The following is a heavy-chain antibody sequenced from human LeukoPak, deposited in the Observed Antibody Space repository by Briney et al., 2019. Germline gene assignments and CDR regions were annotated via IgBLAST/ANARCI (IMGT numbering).Heavy chain of an antibody. J-gene: IGHJ4*02. CDR2: ISGSGGST. Sequence: GGSLRLSCAASGFTFSSYAMSWVRQAPGKGLEWVLAISGSGGSTYYADSVKGRFTISRDNSKNTLYLQMNSLRAEDTAVYYCAKTTDWSGYSPSAYWGQGTLVTVSS. CDR3: AKTTDWSGYSPSAY. CDR1: GFTFSSYA. D-gene: IGHD3-3*01. V-gene: IGHV3-23*01.